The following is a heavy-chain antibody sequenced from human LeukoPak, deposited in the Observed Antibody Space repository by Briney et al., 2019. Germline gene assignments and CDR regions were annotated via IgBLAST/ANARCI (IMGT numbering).Heavy chain of an antibody. V-gene: IGHV3-53*01. CDR3: AREFYDSSGYYYCLDY. D-gene: IGHD3-22*01. Sequence: GGSLRLSCAASGFTVSRNYMSWVRQAPGKGLEGVSVIYSGGSTYYADSVKGRFTISRDNSKNTLYLQMNSLRAEDTAVYYCAREFYDSSGYYYCLDYWGQGTLVTVSS. CDR1: GFTVSRNY. CDR2: IYSGGST. J-gene: IGHJ4*02.